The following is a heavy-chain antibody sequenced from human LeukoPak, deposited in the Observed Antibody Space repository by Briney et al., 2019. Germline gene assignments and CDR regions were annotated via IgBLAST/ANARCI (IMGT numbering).Heavy chain of an antibody. V-gene: IGHV4-34*01. CDR1: GGSFSGYY. CDR2: INHSGST. CDR3: ARGGRRQQLVRRFDP. J-gene: IGHJ5*02. Sequence: SETLSLTCAVYGGSFSGYYWSWIRQPPGKGLEWIGEINHSGSTNYNPSLKSRVTISVDTSKNQFSLKLSSVTAADTAVYYCARGGRRQQLVRRFDPWGQGTLVTVPS. D-gene: IGHD6-13*01.